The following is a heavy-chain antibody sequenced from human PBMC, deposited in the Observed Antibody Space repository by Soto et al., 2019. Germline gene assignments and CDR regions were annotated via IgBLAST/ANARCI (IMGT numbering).Heavy chain of an antibody. D-gene: IGHD6-19*01. Sequence: DSVKVSCKASGYTFTSYAMHWVRQAPGQRLEWMGWINAGNGNTKYSQKFQGRVTITRDTSASTAYMELSSLRSEDTAVYYCARDLIAVAGDYWGQGTLVTVSS. CDR3: ARDLIAVAGDY. CDR2: INAGNGNT. CDR1: GYTFTSYA. V-gene: IGHV1-3*01. J-gene: IGHJ4*02.